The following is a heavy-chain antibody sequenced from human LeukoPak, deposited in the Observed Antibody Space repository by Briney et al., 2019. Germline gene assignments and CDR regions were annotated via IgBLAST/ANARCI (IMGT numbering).Heavy chain of an antibody. D-gene: IGHD3-9*01. V-gene: IGHV4-39*01. CDR3: ASRNDILTGYVFDF. Sequence: SETLSLTCTVAGGSVSSSIYYWGWIRQPPGKGLEWIGSIYYSGSTSYNPSLKSRVTISVDTSKNQFSLKLTSVTAADTAVYYCASRNDILTGYVFDFWGQGTLVTVSS. CDR2: IYYSGST. J-gene: IGHJ4*02. CDR1: GGSVSSSIYY.